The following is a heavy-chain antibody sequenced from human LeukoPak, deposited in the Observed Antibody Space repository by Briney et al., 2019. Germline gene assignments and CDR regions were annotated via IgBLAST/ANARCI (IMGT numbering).Heavy chain of an antibody. CDR1: GFTFSTYA. J-gene: IGHJ6*02. CDR2: ISGSGGST. Sequence: PGGSLRLSCTASGFTFSTYAMNWVRQAPGKGLEWVSTISGSGGSTYYADSVKGRFTISRDNSKNTLYLQMNSLRAEDTAVYYCAKPPFAAASYYYYYAMEVWGQGTTVTVSS. V-gene: IGHV3-23*01. CDR3: AKPPFAAASYYYYYAMEV. D-gene: IGHD6-13*01.